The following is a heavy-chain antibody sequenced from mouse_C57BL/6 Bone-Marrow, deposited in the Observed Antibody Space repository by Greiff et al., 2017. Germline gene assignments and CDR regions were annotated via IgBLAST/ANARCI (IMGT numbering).Heavy chain of an antibody. D-gene: IGHD1-1*01. CDR2: INPSTGGT. CDR1: GYSFTGYY. J-gene: IGHJ4*01. CDR3: ASPSTVVYYYAMDY. Sequence: EVQLQQSGPELVKPGASVKISCKASGYSFTGYYMNWVKQSPEKSLEWIGEINPSTGGTTYNQKFKAKATLTVDKSSSTAYMQLKSLTSEDSAVYYCASPSTVVYYYAMDYWGQGTSVTVSS. V-gene: IGHV1-42*01.